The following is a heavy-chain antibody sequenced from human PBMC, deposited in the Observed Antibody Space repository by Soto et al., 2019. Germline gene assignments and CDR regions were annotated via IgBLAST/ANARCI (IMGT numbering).Heavy chain of an antibody. V-gene: IGHV4-59*01. Sequence: QVQLQESGPGLVKPSETLSLTCIVSGGSISSYYWSWIRQPPGKGLEWIGYIYYSGSTNYNPSLKSRVTISVDTSKNQFSLKLSSVTAADTAVYYCARDLGLVAGASNDAFDIWGQGTMVTVSS. CDR3: ARDLGLVAGASNDAFDI. J-gene: IGHJ3*02. CDR2: IYYSGST. D-gene: IGHD6-19*01. CDR1: GGSISSYY.